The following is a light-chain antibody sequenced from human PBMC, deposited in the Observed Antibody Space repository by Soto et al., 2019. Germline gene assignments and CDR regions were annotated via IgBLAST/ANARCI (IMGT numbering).Light chain of an antibody. V-gene: IGKV3-20*01. Sequence: EIVMTQSPATLSVSPGERATLSCRASQSIVLAIAWYQHKPGQAPRLLIYHTSNRATDIPDRFSGSGSGTDFTLTISRLEPEDFAVYYCHQYGSSPGTFGQGTKV. CDR2: HTS. J-gene: IGKJ1*01. CDR1: QSIVLA. CDR3: HQYGSSPGT.